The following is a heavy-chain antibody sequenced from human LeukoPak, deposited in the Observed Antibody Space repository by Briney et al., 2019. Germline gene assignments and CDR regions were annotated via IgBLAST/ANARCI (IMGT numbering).Heavy chain of an antibody. J-gene: IGHJ4*02. CDR3: ASDSSGWYPNY. D-gene: IGHD6-19*01. V-gene: IGHV1-24*01. Sequence: RASVKVSCKVSGYTLTELSMHWVRQAPGKGLEWMGGFDPEDGETIYAQKFQGRVTMTEDESTSTAYMELSSLRSEDTAVYYCASDSSGWYPNYWGQGTLVTVSS. CDR2: FDPEDGET. CDR1: GYTLTELS.